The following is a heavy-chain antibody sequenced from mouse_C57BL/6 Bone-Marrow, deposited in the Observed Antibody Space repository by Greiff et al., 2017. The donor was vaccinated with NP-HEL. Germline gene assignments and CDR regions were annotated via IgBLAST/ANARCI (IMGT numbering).Heavy chain of an antibody. J-gene: IGHJ2*01. CDR3: TRVTMVTIDY. D-gene: IGHD2-2*01. CDR1: GYTFTDYE. CDR2: IDPETGGT. Sequence: QVQLQQSGAELVRPGASVTLSCKASGYTFTDYEMHWVKQTPVHGLAWIGAIDPETGGTAYNQKFKGKAILTADKSSSTAYMELRSLTSEDSAVYYCTRVTMVTIDYWGQGTTLTVSS. V-gene: IGHV1-15*01.